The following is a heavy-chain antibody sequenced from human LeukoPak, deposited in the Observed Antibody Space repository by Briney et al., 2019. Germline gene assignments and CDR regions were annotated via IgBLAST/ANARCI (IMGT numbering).Heavy chain of an antibody. CDR2: ISSSGSTI. D-gene: IGHD3-22*01. CDR1: GFTFSNYE. J-gene: IGHJ4*02. CDR3: ARGPYYESRHYCFDF. V-gene: IGHV3-48*03. Sequence: PGGSLRLSCAASGFTFSNYEMNWVRQAPGKGLEWVSYISSSGSTIYYADSVKGRVTISRDNAKNSLYLQMNSLRAEDTAVYYCARGPYYESRHYCFDFWGQGTLVTVSS.